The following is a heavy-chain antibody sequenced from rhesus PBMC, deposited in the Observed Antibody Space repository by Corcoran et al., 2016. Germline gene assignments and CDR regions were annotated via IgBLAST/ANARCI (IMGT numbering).Heavy chain of an antibody. J-gene: IGHJ4*01. CDR3: ARIYTVTWLPIDY. CDR1: GGSISGGYD. V-gene: IGHV4-76*01. Sequence: QLQLQESGPGVVKPSETLSLTCAVSGGSISGGYDWSWIRQPPGKGLEWIGYIYGSSGSTNYNPSLKNRVTISKDASKNEFSLKLSSVTAADTAVYYCARIYTVTWLPIDYWGQGVLVTVSS. D-gene: IGHD4-23*01. CDR2: IYGSSGST.